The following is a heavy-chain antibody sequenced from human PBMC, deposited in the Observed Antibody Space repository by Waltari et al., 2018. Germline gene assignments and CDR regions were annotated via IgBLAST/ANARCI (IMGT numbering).Heavy chain of an antibody. Sequence: QLQLQESGPGLVKPSENLSLTCTVSGGSIRRSCYYWAWLRPPPGKGMEWIGSLYYRGSTYYNPSLKSRVTISVDTSKNQSSLKLSSVTAADTAVYYCASGDMVRGVINYYYYGMDVWGQGTTVTVSS. J-gene: IGHJ6*02. CDR1: GGSIRRSCYY. V-gene: IGHV4-39*01. CDR2: LYYRGST. CDR3: ASGDMVRGVINYYYYGMDV. D-gene: IGHD3-10*01.